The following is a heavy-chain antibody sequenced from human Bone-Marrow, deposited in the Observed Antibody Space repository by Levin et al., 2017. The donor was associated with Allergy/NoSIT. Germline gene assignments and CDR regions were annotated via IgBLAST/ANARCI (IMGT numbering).Heavy chain of an antibody. D-gene: IGHD3-10*01. J-gene: IGHJ4*02. Sequence: LSLTCAASGFTFSNSWMHWVRPVPGKGLVWVSRMNPDGSRTDHADSVKGRFTISRDNARNTLYLQMNSLRAEDTAVYYCARDLRGGRDYWGQGTLVTVSS. CDR2: MNPDGSRT. CDR3: ARDLRGGRDY. V-gene: IGHV3-74*01. CDR1: GFTFSNSW.